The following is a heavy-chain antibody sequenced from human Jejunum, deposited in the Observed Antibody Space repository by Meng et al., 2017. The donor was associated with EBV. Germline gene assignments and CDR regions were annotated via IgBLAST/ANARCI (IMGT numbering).Heavy chain of an antibody. CDR3: ASIHPSIDS. J-gene: IGHJ4*02. CDR2: IYHSGST. CDR1: SGPIFSSNW. D-gene: IGHD2-21*01. Sequence: QMQLKDPGPGLVKPSGTLSLTCAVSSGPIFSSNWWTWVRQPPGKGLEWIGEIYHSGSTNYNPSLKSRITMSLDKSKNQFSLKLRSVTAADTAVYYCASIHPSIDSWGPGTLVTVSS. V-gene: IGHV4-4*02.